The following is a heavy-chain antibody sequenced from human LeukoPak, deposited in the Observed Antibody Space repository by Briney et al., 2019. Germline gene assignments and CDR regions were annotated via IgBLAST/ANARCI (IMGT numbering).Heavy chain of an antibody. CDR1: GFTFDDYA. V-gene: IGHV3-9*01. CDR3: VAEVDY. CDR2: ISWNSGSI. Sequence: GRSLRLSCAASGFTFDDYAMHWVRQAPGKGLEWVSGISWNSGSIGYADSVKGRFTIYRDNAKNSLYLQMNSLRAEDTALYYCVAEVDYWGQGTLVTVSS. D-gene: IGHD2-15*01. J-gene: IGHJ4*02.